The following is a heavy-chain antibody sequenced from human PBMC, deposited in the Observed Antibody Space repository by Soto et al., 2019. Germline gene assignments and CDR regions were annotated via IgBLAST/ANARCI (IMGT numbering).Heavy chain of an antibody. Sequence: GDSLKIPFKVSGYSFFHFLIVFVLQMPGKGLYCMGIIYPGDSDTRYSPSFQGQVTISADKSIRTAYLKWSRLNSSDTAMYYCVRKGYYHDSSGYYLLGFESWGQGTLVNVSS. D-gene: IGHD3-22*01. V-gene: IGHV5-51*01. CDR2: IYPGDSDT. CDR3: VRKGYYHDSSGYYLLGFES. CDR1: GYSFFHFL. J-gene: IGHJ4*02.